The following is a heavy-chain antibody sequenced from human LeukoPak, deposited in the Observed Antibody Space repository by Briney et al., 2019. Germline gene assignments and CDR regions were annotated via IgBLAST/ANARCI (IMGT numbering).Heavy chain of an antibody. V-gene: IGHV7-4-1*02. CDR3: AVQSGYSSGDADYYYYMDV. CDR1: GYTFTSYA. J-gene: IGHJ6*03. Sequence: ASVKVSCKASGYTFTSYAMNWVRQAPGRGLEWMGWINTNTGNPTYAQGFTGRFVFSLDTSVSTAYLQISSLKAEDTAVYYCAVQSGYSSGDADYYYYMDVWGKGTTVTVSS. CDR2: INTNTGNP. D-gene: IGHD6-19*01.